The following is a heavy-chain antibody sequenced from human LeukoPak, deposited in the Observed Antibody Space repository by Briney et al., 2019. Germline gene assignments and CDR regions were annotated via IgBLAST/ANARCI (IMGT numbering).Heavy chain of an antibody. Sequence: ASVRVSCKASGYTFTSYGISWVRQAPGQGLEWMGRIIPILGIANYAQKFQGRVTITADKSTSTAYMELSSLRSEDTAVYYCASYGSSGWYPLDYWGQGTLVTVSS. D-gene: IGHD6-19*01. J-gene: IGHJ4*02. CDR1: GYTFTSYG. CDR2: IIPILGIA. CDR3: ASYGSSGWYPLDY. V-gene: IGHV1-69*04.